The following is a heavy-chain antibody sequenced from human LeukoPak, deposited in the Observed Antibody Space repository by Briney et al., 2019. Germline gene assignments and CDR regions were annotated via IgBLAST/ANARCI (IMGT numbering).Heavy chain of an antibody. J-gene: IGHJ1*01. CDR2: TDTSST. CDR3: ARDDYNRL. CDR1: RFCFGKPW. Sequence: VVSLRLSRAPSRFCFGKPWMYLVGQAPGKGLVWVSRTDTSSTTYADSVKGRFSVSMDNAQSTLYLQLNSLRAENTAVYYCARDDYNRLWGQGTLVTVSS. D-gene: IGHD1-14*01. V-gene: IGHV3-74*01.